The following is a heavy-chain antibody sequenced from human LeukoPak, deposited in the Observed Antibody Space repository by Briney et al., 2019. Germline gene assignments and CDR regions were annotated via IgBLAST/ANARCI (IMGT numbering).Heavy chain of an antibody. Sequence: GGSLRLSCAASGFTVSSNYMSWVRQAPGKGLEWVSVIYSGGSTYYADSVKGRFTISRDNSKNTLYLQMNSLRAEDTAVYYCARSIAAAGTSLDYWGQGTLVTVSS. V-gene: IGHV3-53*01. CDR2: IYSGGST. D-gene: IGHD6-13*01. CDR1: GFTVSSNY. J-gene: IGHJ4*02. CDR3: ARSIAAAGTSLDY.